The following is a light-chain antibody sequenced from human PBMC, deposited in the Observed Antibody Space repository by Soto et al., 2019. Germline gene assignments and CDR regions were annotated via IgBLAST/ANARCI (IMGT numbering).Light chain of an antibody. CDR3: LQDINYPWT. CDR1: QGISSY. Sequence: AIRMTHSPSSFSASTGDRVTITFRASQGISSYLAWYQQKPGKAPKLLIYAASSLQSGVPPRFSGSGSGTDFTLAISSLQPEDSATYYCLQDINYPWTFGQGTKVDIK. CDR2: AAS. J-gene: IGKJ1*01. V-gene: IGKV1-8*01.